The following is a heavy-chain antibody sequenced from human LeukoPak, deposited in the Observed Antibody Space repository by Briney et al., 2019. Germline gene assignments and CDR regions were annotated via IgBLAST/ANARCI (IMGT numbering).Heavy chain of an antibody. J-gene: IGHJ4*02. CDR3: ARDLIYCTNGVCQDY. V-gene: IGHV7-4-1*02. D-gene: IGHD2-8*01. CDR1: GYTFTSYG. Sequence: ASVKVSCKASGYTFTSYGISWVRQAPGQGLEWMGWINTNTGNPTYAQGFTGRFVFSLDTSVSTAYLQISSLKAEDTAVYYCARDLIYCTNGVCQDYWGQGTLVTVSS. CDR2: INTNTGNP.